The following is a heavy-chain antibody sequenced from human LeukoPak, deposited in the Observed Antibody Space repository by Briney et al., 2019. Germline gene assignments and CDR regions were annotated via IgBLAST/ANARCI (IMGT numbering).Heavy chain of an antibody. CDR1: GFTFSSYA. CDR3: AELLWFGDPFDY. J-gene: IGHJ4*02. D-gene: IGHD3-10*01. Sequence: GRSLRLSCAASGFTFSSYAMHWVRQAPGKGLEWVAVISYDGSNKYYADSVKGRITISRDNSKNTLYLQMNSLGAEDTAVYYCAELLWFGDPFDYWGQGTLVTVSS. CDR2: ISYDGSNK. V-gene: IGHV3-30*04.